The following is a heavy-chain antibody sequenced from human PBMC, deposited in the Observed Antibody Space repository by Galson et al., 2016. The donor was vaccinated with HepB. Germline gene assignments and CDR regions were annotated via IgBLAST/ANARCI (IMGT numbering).Heavy chain of an antibody. D-gene: IGHD1-26*01. V-gene: IGHV1-18*01. J-gene: IGHJ4*02. Sequence: QSGAEVKRPGASVKVSCKASGYTFTSYGISWVRQAPGQGLEWMAWISGINGKTNYAQKFQDRVTTTTDTSTSTAYMEIRSLRSDDTAVYYCARDRPVSYLRGASPDFDDWGQGTLVTVSS. CDR2: ISGINGKT. CDR3: ARDRPVSYLRGASPDFDD. CDR1: GYTFTSYG.